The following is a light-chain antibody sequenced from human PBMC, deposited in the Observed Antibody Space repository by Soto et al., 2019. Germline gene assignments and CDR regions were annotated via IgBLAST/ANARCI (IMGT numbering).Light chain of an antibody. CDR2: DVS. CDR1: QNISTS. V-gene: IGKV1-5*01. CDR3: QQYDSYLT. Sequence: IQLTQSPSSLSASVGDRVTITCRPSQNISTSLAWYQQRSGRAPKLLIYDVSNLESGVPSRFSGSGSGPEFSLTIRGLQPDDFATYYCQQYDSYLTFVHGTTVEVK. J-gene: IGKJ1*01.